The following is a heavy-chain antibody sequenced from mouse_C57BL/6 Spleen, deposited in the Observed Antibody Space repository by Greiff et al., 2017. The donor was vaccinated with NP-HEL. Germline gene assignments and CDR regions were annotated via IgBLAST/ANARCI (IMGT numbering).Heavy chain of an antibody. Sequence: VQLQQSGAELVRPGASVKLSCTASGFNIKDDYMHWVKQRPEQGLEWIGWIDPENGDTEYASKFQGKATIPADTSSNTAYLQLSSLTSEDTAVYYCTTTTVVGGYYAMDYWGQGTSVTVSS. J-gene: IGHJ4*01. CDR1: GFNIKDDY. V-gene: IGHV14-4*01. CDR2: IDPENGDT. CDR3: TTTTVVGGYYAMDY. D-gene: IGHD1-1*01.